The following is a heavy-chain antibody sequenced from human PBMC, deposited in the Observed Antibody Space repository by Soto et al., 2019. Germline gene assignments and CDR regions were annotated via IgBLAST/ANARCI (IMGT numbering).Heavy chain of an antibody. Sequence: QVQLQQSGPGLLKPSQTLSLTCAISGDSVSTNGVAWNWIRLSPSRGLAWLGRTYYRAKWNTDYALYEKGRITINPDTSKNQFSLHLNSVTPEDTAVYYCARGKHSTFDIWGQGTMVAVSS. J-gene: IGHJ3*02. D-gene: IGHD6-13*01. CDR3: ARGKHSTFDI. CDR1: GDSVSTNGVA. CDR2: TYYRAKWNT. V-gene: IGHV6-1*01.